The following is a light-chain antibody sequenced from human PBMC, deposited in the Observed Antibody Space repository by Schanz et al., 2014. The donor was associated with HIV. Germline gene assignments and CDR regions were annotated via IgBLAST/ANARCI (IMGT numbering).Light chain of an antibody. Sequence: QSVLTQPPSVSGAPGQRVTISCTGSSSNIGAGYDVHWYQHLPGTAPKLLIYGNTNRPSGVPDRFSGSKSGTSASLAISGLQADDEADYFCQSFDSSLNGVVFGGGTKLTVL. CDR2: GNT. CDR3: QSFDSSLNGVV. J-gene: IGLJ3*02. V-gene: IGLV1-40*01. CDR1: SSNIGAGYD.